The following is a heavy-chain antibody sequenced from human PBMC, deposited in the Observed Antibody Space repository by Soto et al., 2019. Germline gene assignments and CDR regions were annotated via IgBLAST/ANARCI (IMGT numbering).Heavy chain of an antibody. CDR3: ARDGELGYCSSTSCYSGELLDY. Sequence: GGSLRLSCAASGFTFSSYSMNWVRQAPGKGLEWVSSISSSSSYIYYADSVKGRFTISRDNAKNSLYLQMNSLRAEDTAVYYCARDGELGYCSSTSCYSGELLDYWGQGTLVNVSS. V-gene: IGHV3-21*01. D-gene: IGHD2-2*01. J-gene: IGHJ4*02. CDR2: ISSSSSYI. CDR1: GFTFSSYS.